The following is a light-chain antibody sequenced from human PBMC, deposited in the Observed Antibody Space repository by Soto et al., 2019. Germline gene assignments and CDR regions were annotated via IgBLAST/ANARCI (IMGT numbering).Light chain of an antibody. CDR1: QNVNSN. J-gene: IGKJ4*01. V-gene: IGKV3-15*01. Sequence: EIVMTQSPATVSVSPGERATLSCRASQNVNSNLAWYQQKPGQPPRLLIYGAYTRATGVPARFSGSGSGTEFTLTINSLQSEDFAVYYCQQYSSWPPLTFGGGTKFDIK. CDR3: QQYSSWPPLT. CDR2: GAY.